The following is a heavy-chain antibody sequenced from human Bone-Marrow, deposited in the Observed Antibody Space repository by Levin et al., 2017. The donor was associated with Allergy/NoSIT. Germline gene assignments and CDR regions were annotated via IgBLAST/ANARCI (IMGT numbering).Heavy chain of an antibody. V-gene: IGHV4-39*07. CDR1: GDSISRSTYY. D-gene: IGHD1-14*01. J-gene: IGHJ4*02. Sequence: SETLSLTCTVSGDSISRSTYYWVWIRQPPGKGLEWIGSIYYIGTTCYNPSLKSRVTISVDTSKNQFSLKLTSMTAADTAVYYCAREGTPQSWDYWGQGTLVSVSS. CDR3: AREGTPQSWDY. CDR2: IYYIGTT.